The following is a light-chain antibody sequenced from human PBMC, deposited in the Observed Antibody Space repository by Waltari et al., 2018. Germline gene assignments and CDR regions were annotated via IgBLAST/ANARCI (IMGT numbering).Light chain of an antibody. J-gene: IGLJ2*01. Sequence: SYVLTQPPSVSVAPGETARITCGGDNIGSYSVHWYQQRPGQAPMLVIYYDSDRPSGIPERFSGSNSGTSASLAITGLRAEDEADYYCQSFDISLSGGVVFGGGTKVTVL. V-gene: IGLV3-21*01. CDR3: QSFDISLSGGVV. CDR2: YDS. CDR1: NIGSYS.